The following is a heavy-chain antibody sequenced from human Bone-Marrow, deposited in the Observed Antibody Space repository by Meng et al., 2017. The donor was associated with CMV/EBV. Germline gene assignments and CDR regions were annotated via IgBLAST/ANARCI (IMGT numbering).Heavy chain of an antibody. CDR2: IYHRGST. V-gene: IGHV4-38-2*02. Sequence: SETLSLTCTVSGYSISSGYYWGWIRQPPGKGLEWIGTIYHRGSTYYNPSLKSRVTISLDTSKNHFSLKLSSVTAADTAVYYCARAPLLLRFGELLPLHVDYWGQGTLVTVSS. CDR3: ARAPLLLRFGELLPLHVDY. CDR1: GYSISSGYY. J-gene: IGHJ4*02. D-gene: IGHD3-10*01.